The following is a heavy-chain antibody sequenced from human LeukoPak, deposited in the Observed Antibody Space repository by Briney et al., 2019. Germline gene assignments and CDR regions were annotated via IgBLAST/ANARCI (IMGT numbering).Heavy chain of an antibody. CDR2: INPNSGGT. Sequence: GASVKVSCKASGYTFTSYGINWVRQAPGQGLEWMGWINPNSGGTNYAQKFQGRVTMTRDTSISTAYMELSRLRSDDTAVYYCARSSRIVVVPAAIVCDYWGQGTLVTVSS. V-gene: IGHV1-2*02. D-gene: IGHD2-2*01. J-gene: IGHJ4*02. CDR3: ARSSRIVVVPAAIVCDY. CDR1: GYTFTSYG.